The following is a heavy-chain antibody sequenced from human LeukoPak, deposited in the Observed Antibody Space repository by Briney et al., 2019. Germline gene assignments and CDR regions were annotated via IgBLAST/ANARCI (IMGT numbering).Heavy chain of an antibody. CDR3: ARVPYSGYDLLARLRYYYYMDV. V-gene: IGHV4-61*01. Sequence: PSETLSLTCAVSGGSISSSYYWSWIRQPPGRGLEWIGYIYYSGSTNYNPSLKSRVTISVDTSKNQFSLKLSSVTAADTAVYYCARVPYSGYDLLARLRYYYYMDVWGKGTTVTISS. J-gene: IGHJ6*03. CDR2: IYYSGST. CDR1: GGSISSSYY. D-gene: IGHD5-12*01.